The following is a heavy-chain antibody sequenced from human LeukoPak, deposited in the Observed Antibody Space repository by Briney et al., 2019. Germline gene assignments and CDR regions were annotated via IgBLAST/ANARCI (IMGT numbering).Heavy chain of an antibody. CDR1: GGSFSGYY. J-gene: IGHJ5*02. CDR3: AREIVVTPPGWFDP. V-gene: IGHV4-34*01. Sequence: ASETLSLTCAVYGGSFSGYYWSWIRQPPGKGLEWIGEINHSGSTNYNPSLKSRVTISVDRSKNQFSLKLSSVTAADTAVYYCAREIVVTPPGWFDPWGQGTLVTVPS. D-gene: IGHD3-22*01. CDR2: INHSGST.